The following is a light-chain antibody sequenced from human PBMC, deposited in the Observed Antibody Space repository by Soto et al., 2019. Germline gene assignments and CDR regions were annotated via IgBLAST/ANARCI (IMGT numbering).Light chain of an antibody. Sequence: QSALTQPASVSGSPGQSIAISCTGTSSDVGSYERVSWYQQHPGKAPTLMIYEVNKRPSGVSNRFSGSKSGNTASLTISGLQAEDEADYYCFSSVGGPNWVFGGGTKLTVL. CDR1: SSDVGSYER. V-gene: IGLV2-23*02. CDR2: EVN. CDR3: FSSVGGPNWV. J-gene: IGLJ3*02.